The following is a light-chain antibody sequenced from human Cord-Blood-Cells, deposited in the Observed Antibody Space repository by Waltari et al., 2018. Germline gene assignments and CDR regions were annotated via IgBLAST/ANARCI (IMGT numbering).Light chain of an antibody. CDR3: QQYYSTPYT. CDR2: WAS. Sequence: DNVMTQSSDSLAVSLRGGASTNLKCSQSVLYSSNNKNYLAWYQQKPGQPPKLLIYWASTRESGVPDRFSGSGSGTDFTLTISSLQAEDVAVYYCQQYYSTPYTFGQGTKLEIK. CDR1: QSVLYSSNNKNY. V-gene: IGKV4-1*01. J-gene: IGKJ2*01.